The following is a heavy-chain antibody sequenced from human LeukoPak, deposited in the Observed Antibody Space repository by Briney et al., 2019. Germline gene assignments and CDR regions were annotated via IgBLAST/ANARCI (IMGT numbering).Heavy chain of an antibody. CDR1: GYTFTAYY. J-gene: IGHJ4*02. Sequence: GASVKVSCKASGYTFTAYYVHWVRQAPVQGLEWMGWIHPNSGGTKYAQNFQGRVTMTRDTSISTAYMELSSLRSDDTAVYYCARGDIYWDYWGQGTQVTVSS. CDR3: ARGDIYWDY. D-gene: IGHD2-15*01. CDR2: IHPNSGGT. V-gene: IGHV1-2*02.